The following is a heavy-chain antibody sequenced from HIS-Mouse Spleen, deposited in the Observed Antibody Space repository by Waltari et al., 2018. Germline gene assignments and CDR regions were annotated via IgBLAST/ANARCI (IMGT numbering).Heavy chain of an antibody. CDR1: GGSFSGYY. J-gene: IGHJ4*02. CDR2: SNHSGST. V-gene: IGHV4-34*01. Sequence: QVQLQQWGAGLLKPSETLSLTCAVYGGSFSGYYWSWIRQPPGKGLEWIGESNHSGSTNYNPSLKGRVTISVDTSKNQFSLKLSSVPAADTAVYYCASEGLAARPLYYFDYWGQGTLVTVSS. CDR3: ASEGLAARPLYYFDY. D-gene: IGHD6-6*01.